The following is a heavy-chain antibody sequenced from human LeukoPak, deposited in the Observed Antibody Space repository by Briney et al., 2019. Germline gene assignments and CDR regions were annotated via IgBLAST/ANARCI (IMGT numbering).Heavy chain of an antibody. J-gene: IGHJ3*02. CDR3: ARDKEGSGWAFDAFDI. V-gene: IGHV3-30-3*01. Sequence: PGGSLRLSCAASGFTFSSYAMHWVRQAPGKGLEWVAVISYDGSNKYYADSVKGRFTISRDNSKNTLYLQMNSLRAEDTAVYYCARDKEGSGWAFDAFDIWGQGTMVTVSS. D-gene: IGHD6-19*01. CDR2: ISYDGSNK. CDR1: GFTFSSYA.